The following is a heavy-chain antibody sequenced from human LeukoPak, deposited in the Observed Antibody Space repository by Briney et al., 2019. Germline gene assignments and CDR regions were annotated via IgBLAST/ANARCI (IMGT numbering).Heavy chain of an antibody. CDR1: GFTLSSYN. D-gene: IGHD3-10*02. CDR3: AELGITMIGGV. V-gene: IGHV3-48*03. Sequence: PGGSLRLSCAVSGFTLSSYNMNWVRQAPGKGLEWVSYIRNSGNTIYYADSVKGRFTISRDNAKNSLYLQMNSLRAEDTAVYYCAELGITMIGGVWGKGTTVTISS. J-gene: IGHJ6*04. CDR2: IRNSGNTI.